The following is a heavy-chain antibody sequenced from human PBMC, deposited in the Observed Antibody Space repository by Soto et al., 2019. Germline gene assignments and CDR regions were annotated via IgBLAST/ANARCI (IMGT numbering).Heavy chain of an antibody. V-gene: IGHV4-39*01. CDR3: ARGLSSPSAAGV. Sequence: QLQLQESGPGLVKPSETLSLTCAVSGGSVSSGGNYWGWIRQSPGKGLEWIGCVHDTGTTHYNPSLTSRVTISVDTSKNQFSLNVNSVTAADTAVYYCARGLSSPSAAGVWGQGTLVTVSS. CDR1: GGSVSSGGNY. J-gene: IGHJ4*02. CDR2: VHDTGTT. D-gene: IGHD6-6*01.